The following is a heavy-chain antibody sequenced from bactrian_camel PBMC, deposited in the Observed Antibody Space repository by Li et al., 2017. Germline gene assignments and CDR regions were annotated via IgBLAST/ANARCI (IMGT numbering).Heavy chain of an antibody. Sequence: HVQLVESGGGLVQPGGSLRLSCAASGFIFSSALMSWVRQAPGKGLEWGSSIYYDGSNSQYADSVKGRFTITRHNANNTLYLQMNSLKPEDTAMYYCAATPWRYQDCFRGKQYNYYGQGTQVTVS. CDR1: GFIFSSAL. V-gene: IGHV3-2*01. J-gene: IGHJ4*01. CDR3: AATPWRYQDCFRGKQYNY. D-gene: IGHD5*01. CDR2: IYYDGSNS.